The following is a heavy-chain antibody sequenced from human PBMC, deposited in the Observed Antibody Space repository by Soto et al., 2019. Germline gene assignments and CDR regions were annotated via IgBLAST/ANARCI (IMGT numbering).Heavy chain of an antibody. CDR3: ARVKVLSEYGSGSYYLDY. Sequence: EVQLVESGGGLVKPGGSLRLSCAASGFTFSSYGMNWVRQAPGKGLQWVSSISTSGIYTYYTDSVKGRFTISRDNAKNSLYLQMNSLRADDTAVYYCARVKVLSEYGSGSYYLDYWGQGTLITVSS. V-gene: IGHV3-21*01. D-gene: IGHD3-10*01. CDR2: ISTSGIYT. J-gene: IGHJ4*02. CDR1: GFTFSSYG.